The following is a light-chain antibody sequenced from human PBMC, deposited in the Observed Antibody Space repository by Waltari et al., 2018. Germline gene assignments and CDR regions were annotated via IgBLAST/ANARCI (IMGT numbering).Light chain of an antibody. V-gene: IGKV1-39*01. CDR3: QQSYSPPFT. CDR2: DAS. Sequence: DIQMTQSPSPLSTSVGDRVTITCRASRGIDSYLNWYQQRTGRAPKLLIYDASTLQREVPTRFSGGGIGTDFTLTINNLQPEDFATYFCQQSYSPPFTFGQGTRLEI. J-gene: IGKJ5*01. CDR1: RGIDSY.